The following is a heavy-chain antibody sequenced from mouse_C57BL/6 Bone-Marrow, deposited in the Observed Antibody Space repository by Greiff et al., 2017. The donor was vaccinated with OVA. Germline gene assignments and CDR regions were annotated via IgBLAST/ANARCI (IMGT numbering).Heavy chain of an antibody. CDR3: AYYYGSSYYFDV. CDR2: IYPRSGNT. Sequence: VQGVESGAELARPGASVKLSCKASGYTFTSYGISWVKQRTGQGLEWIGEIYPRSGNTYYNEKFKGKATLTADKSSSTAYMELRSLTSEDSAVYFCAYYYGSSYYFDVWGTGTTVTVSS. D-gene: IGHD1-1*01. CDR1: GYTFTSYG. V-gene: IGHV1-81*01. J-gene: IGHJ1*03.